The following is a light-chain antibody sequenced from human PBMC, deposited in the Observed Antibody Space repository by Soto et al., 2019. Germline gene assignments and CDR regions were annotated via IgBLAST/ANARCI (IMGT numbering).Light chain of an antibody. CDR3: QHSSSSPPKYT. Sequence: EIVLTQSPGTLSLSPGERATLSCRASQSVSSSSLAWYQQKPGQAPRLLLFDASSRATDIPDRFSGSGSGTYFTLNISRLEPEDFAVYYCQHSSSSPPKYTFGQGTKLEIK. V-gene: IGKV3-20*01. CDR1: QSVSSSS. J-gene: IGKJ2*01. CDR2: DAS.